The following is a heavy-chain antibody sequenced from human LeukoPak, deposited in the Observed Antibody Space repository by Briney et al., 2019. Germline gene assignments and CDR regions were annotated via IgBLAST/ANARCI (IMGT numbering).Heavy chain of an antibody. J-gene: IGHJ4*02. V-gene: IGHV1-8*01. CDR2: MNPNSGNT. Sequence: ASVKVSCKASGYTFTSYDINWVRQATGQGLEWMGWMNPNSGNTGYAQKFQGRVTMTRNTSISTAYMELSSLRSEDTAVYYCATRLSDYGGNSPRYFDYWGQGTLVTVSS. CDR1: GYTFTSYD. CDR3: ATRLSDYGGNSPRYFDY. D-gene: IGHD4-23*01.